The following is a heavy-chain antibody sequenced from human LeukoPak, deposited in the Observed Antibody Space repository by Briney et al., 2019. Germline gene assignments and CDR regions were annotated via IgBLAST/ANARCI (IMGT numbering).Heavy chain of an antibody. CDR1: GGSISSYY. D-gene: IGHD2-2*02. Sequence: PSETLSLTCTVSGGSISSYYWSWIRQPPGKGLEWIGYIYYSGSTYYNPSLKSRVTISVDTSKNQFSLKLSSVTAADTAVYYCARDLGGYCSSTSCYTRGWFDPWGQGTLVTVSS. J-gene: IGHJ5*02. V-gene: IGHV4-59*12. CDR2: IYYSGST. CDR3: ARDLGGYCSSTSCYTRGWFDP.